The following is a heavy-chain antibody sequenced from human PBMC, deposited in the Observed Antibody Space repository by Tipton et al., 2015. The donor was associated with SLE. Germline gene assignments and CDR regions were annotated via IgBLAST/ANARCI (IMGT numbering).Heavy chain of an antibody. Sequence: GLVKPSETLSLSCTVSGGSISSHYWNWIRQPPGKGLEWIGHIYYSGSTNYNPSLKSRVTISVDTSKNQFSLKLTSVTAADTAIYYCARESDYTMVWDTWGQGTLVTVSS. D-gene: IGHD2-2*02. CDR1: GGSISSHY. V-gene: IGHV4-59*11. CDR2: IYYSGST. CDR3: ARESDYTMVWDT. J-gene: IGHJ5*02.